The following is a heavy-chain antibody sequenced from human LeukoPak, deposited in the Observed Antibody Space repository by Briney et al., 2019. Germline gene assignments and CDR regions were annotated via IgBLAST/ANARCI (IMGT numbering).Heavy chain of an antibody. V-gene: IGHV1-18*01. D-gene: IGHD3-3*01. CDR2: ISAYNGNT. CDR1: GYTFTSYG. CDR3: AGAYYDFWSGYYHNPKGYYYYGMDV. Sequence: ASVKVSCKASGYTFTSYGISWVRQAPGQGLEWMGWISAYNGNTNYAQKLQGRVTMTTDTSTSTAYMELRSLRSDDTAVYYCAGAYYDFWSGYYHNPKGYYYYGMDVWGQGTTVTVSS. J-gene: IGHJ6*02.